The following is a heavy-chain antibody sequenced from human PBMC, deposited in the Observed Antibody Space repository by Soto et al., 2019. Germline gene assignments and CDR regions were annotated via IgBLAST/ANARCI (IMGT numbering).Heavy chain of an antibody. Sequence: QVQLQESGPGLVKPSETLSLTCTLSGGSISTYYWSWIRQPPGKGLEWIGYVYDRATTSYNPSLKTRVNISADTSKNQFSLNLRSVTAADTAVYFCARIRSVFSGGRNDYWGQGILVTVSS. J-gene: IGHJ4*02. CDR2: VYDRATT. CDR1: GGSISTYY. CDR3: ARIRSVFSGGRNDY. V-gene: IGHV4-59*08. D-gene: IGHD2-15*01.